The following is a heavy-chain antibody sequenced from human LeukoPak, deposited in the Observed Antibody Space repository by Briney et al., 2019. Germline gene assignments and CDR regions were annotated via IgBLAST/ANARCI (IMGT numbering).Heavy chain of an antibody. CDR1: ASSISSGYY. V-gene: IGHV4-38-2*02. CDR2: IYHSGST. D-gene: IGHD4-17*01. CDR3: ARDVADYGDTGYFDY. Sequence: SETLSLTCTVPASSISSGYYWGWIRQPPGKGLEWIGSIYHSGSTYYNPSLKSRVTISVDTSKNQFSLKLSSVTAADTAVYYCARDVADYGDTGYFDYWGQGTLVTVSS. J-gene: IGHJ4*02.